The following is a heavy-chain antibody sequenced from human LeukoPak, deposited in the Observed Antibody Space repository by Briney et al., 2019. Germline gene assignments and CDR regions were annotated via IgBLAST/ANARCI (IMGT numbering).Heavy chain of an antibody. CDR2: SKHSGGT. D-gene: IGHD3-10*01. CDR1: GGSFSGYY. J-gene: IGHJ4*02. CDR3: ARGQWEVRGIIITQLDY. Sequence: SETLSLTCAVYGGSFSGYYWSWIRQPPGKGLEWIGESKHSGGTNYNPSLKSRVTISVNTSKKQFSLTLTSVTAADTAVYYCARGQWEVRGIIITQLDYWGQGTLVTVSS. V-gene: IGHV4-34*01.